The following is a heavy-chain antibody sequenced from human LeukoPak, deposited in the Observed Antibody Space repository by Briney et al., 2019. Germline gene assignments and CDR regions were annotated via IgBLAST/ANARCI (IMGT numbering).Heavy chain of an antibody. CDR2: INHSGST. CDR1: GGSFTGYY. D-gene: IGHD5-12*01. CDR3: ARSDTYCSRSNGPVGYSGYDLDY. V-gene: IGHV4-34*01. J-gene: IGHJ4*02. Sequence: PSETLSLTCAVYGGSFTGYYWSWIRQSPGKGLEWIGEINHSGSTNYKSSLKSRVTISVDTSKNQFSLRVSSVTAADMGLYYCARSDTYCSRSNGPVGYSGYDLDYWGQGTLVTVSS.